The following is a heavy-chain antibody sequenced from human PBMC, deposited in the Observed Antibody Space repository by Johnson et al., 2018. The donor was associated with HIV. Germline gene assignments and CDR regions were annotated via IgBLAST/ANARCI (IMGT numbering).Heavy chain of an antibody. Sequence: VQLVESGGGVVRPGGSLRLSCAASGFTFDVYGMPWVRQAPGKGLEWVAVIWYDGSNKYSADSVKGRFTIYRDSSKNTLYLQMKSLRAEDTAVYYCARVAYSSSYLDVFDIWSQGTMVTVSS. V-gene: IGHV3-33*08. CDR2: IWYDGSNK. CDR1: GFTFDVYG. CDR3: ARVAYSSSYLDVFDI. J-gene: IGHJ3*02. D-gene: IGHD6-19*01.